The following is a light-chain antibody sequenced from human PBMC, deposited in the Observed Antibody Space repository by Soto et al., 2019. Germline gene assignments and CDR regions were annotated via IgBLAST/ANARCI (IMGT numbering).Light chain of an antibody. CDR1: SSNIGAGYD. CDR2: GNS. Sequence: QSVLTQPPSVSGAPGQRVTISCTGSSSNIGAGYDVHWYQQLPGTAPKLLIYGNSNRPSGVPDRFSGSKSGTSASLAITGLEPEDEDDYYCHCYASSLSGSMVFGGGTKLTVL. CDR3: HCYASSLSGSMV. V-gene: IGLV1-40*01. J-gene: IGLJ2*01.